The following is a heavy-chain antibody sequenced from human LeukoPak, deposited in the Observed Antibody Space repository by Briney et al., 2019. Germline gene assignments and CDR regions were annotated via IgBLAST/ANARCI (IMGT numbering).Heavy chain of an antibody. J-gene: IGHJ5*02. Sequence: SETLSLTCTVSGGSISGSSYYWGWIRQPPGKGLEWIGSIYYSGSTYYNPSLKSRVTISVDTSKNQFSLKLSSVTAADTAVYYCASGVVEYSSSHNWFDPWGQGTLVTVSS. CDR2: IYYSGST. V-gene: IGHV4-39*01. CDR3: ASGVVEYSSSHNWFDP. D-gene: IGHD6-6*01. CDR1: GGSISGSSYY.